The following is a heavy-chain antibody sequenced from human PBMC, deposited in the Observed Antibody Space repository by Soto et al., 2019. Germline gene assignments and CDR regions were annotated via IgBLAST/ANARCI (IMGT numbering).Heavy chain of an antibody. CDR1: GYTFTSYG. Sequence: QVQLVQSGAAVTKPGASVKVSCKASGYTFTSYGISWVRQAPGQGLEWMGWISAYNGNTNYAQKIKGRVTMTPDTSTSTADMELRSLRSDDTAVYYCARDKGDGSGSYYGYWGQGTLVTVSS. J-gene: IGHJ4*02. CDR2: ISAYNGNT. CDR3: ARDKGDGSGSYYGY. V-gene: IGHV1-18*01. D-gene: IGHD3-10*01.